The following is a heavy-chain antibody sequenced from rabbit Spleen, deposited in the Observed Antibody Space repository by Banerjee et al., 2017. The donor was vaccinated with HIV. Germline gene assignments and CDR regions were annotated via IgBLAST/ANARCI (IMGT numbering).Heavy chain of an antibody. V-gene: IGHV1S45*01. Sequence: QEQLVESGGDLVKPGASLTLTCTASGFSLSGGQYMCWVRQALGKGLEWIGCINIGNSATYYANWAKGRFTISKTSSTTVTLQMTSLTAADTATYFCASPLAYSGDIVSKIITRLDLWAQGPWSPS. CDR1: GFSLSGGQY. CDR3: ASPLAYSGDIVSKIITRLDL. CDR2: INIGNSAT. J-gene: IGHJ3*01. D-gene: IGHD4-1*01.